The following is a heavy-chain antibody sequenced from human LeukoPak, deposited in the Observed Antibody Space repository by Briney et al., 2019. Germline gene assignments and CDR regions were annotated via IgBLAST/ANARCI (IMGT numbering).Heavy chain of an antibody. CDR2: IIPIFGTA. J-gene: IGHJ4*02. CDR3: ARGEDTISPFVF. D-gene: IGHD3-3*01. CDR1: GGTFSSYA. V-gene: IGHV1-69*05. Sequence: SVKVSCKASGGTFSSYAISWVRQAPGQGLEWMGGIIPIFGTANYAQKFQARVTITTDESTSTAYMELSSLRSEDTAVYCCARGEDTISPFVFWGQGTLVTVFS.